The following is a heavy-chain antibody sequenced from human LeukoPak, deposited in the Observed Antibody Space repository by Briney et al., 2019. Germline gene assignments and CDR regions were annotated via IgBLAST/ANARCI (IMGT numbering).Heavy chain of an antibody. CDR3: ARDSRIVWGSGMDV. J-gene: IGHJ6*03. CDR1: GFTFSSYS. D-gene: IGHD3-10*01. V-gene: IGHV3-21*01. CDR2: ISSSSSYI. Sequence: PGGSLRLSCAASGFTFSSYSMNWVRQAPGKGLEWVSSISSSSSYIYYADSVKGRFTISRDNAKNSLYLQMNSLRAEDTAVYYCARDSRIVWGSGMDVWGKGTTVTVSS.